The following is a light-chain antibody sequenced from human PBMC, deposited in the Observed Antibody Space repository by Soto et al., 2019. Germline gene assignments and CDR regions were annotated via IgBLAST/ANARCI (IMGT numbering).Light chain of an antibody. CDR2: DAS. Sequence: EIVLTQSPATLSLSPGERATLSCRASQSVSSYLAWYQQKPGQAPRLLIYDASNRATGIPARFSGSGSGTDFTLTISSLQPEDFATYSCQQTNSFPFTFGPGTTLHIK. J-gene: IGKJ3*01. CDR3: QQTNSFPFT. V-gene: IGKV3-11*01. CDR1: QSVSSY.